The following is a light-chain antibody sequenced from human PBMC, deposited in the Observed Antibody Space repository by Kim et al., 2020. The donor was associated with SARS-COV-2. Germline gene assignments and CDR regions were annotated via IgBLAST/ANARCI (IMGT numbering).Light chain of an antibody. Sequence: SSSSLAWYQQKPGQAPRLLIYGASSRATGIPDRFSVSGSGTDFTLTISRLEPEDFAVYYCQQYGPSLWTFGQGTKVEIK. V-gene: IGKV3-20*01. J-gene: IGKJ1*01. CDR1: SSSS. CDR2: GAS. CDR3: QQYGPSLWT.